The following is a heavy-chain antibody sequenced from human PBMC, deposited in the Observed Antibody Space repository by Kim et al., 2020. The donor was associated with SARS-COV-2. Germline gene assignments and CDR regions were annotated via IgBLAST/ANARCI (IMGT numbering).Heavy chain of an antibody. Sequence: GGSLRLSCAASGFTFSSYSMNWVRQAPGKGLEWVSSISSSSSYIYYADSVKGRFTISRDNAKNSLYLQMNSLRAEDTAVYYCARDLFVVVPAAQNYFDYWGQGTLVTVSS. CDR2: ISSSSSYI. V-gene: IGHV3-21*01. CDR1: GFTFSSYS. J-gene: IGHJ4*02. CDR3: ARDLFVVVPAAQNYFDY. D-gene: IGHD2-2*01.